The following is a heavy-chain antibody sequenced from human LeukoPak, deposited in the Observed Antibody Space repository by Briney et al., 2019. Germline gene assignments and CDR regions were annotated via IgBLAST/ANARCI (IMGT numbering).Heavy chain of an antibody. CDR1: GSSISSSSDY. Sequence: PSETLSLTCSVSGSSISSSSDYWGWIRQPPGKGLEWIGSIYYSGRTYYNLSLKSRVTMSVDTSKNQFSLKLSSVTAADTAVYYCARHGPGDTDIVATVWFDPWGQGTLVTVSS. J-gene: IGHJ5*02. V-gene: IGHV4-39*01. D-gene: IGHD5-12*01. CDR3: ARHGPGDTDIVATVWFDP. CDR2: IYYSGRT.